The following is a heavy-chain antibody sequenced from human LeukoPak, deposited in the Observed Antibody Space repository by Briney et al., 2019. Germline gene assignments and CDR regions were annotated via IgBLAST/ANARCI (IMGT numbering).Heavy chain of an antibody. J-gene: IGHJ4*02. CDR2: INKDGSSI. CDR1: GFTFSSFW. CDR3: ARGYTYGSIDY. D-gene: IGHD5-18*01. Sequence: SGGSLSLSCAASGFTFSSFWMHWVRQVPGEGLVWVSRINKDGSSITYADSVKGRFTISRDNAKNTLYLQMNSLRAEDTSVYYCARGYTYGSIDYWGQGALVTGS. V-gene: IGHV3-74*03.